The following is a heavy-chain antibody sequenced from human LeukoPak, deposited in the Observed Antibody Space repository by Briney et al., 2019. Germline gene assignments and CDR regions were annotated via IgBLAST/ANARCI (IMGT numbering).Heavy chain of an antibody. CDR1: GGTSSSYA. CDR2: IIPIFGTA. Sequence: ASVKVSCKASGGTSSSYAISWVRQAPGQGLEWMGGIIPIFGTANYAQKFQGRVTITTDESTSTAYMELSSLRSEDTAVYYCARYYYDSSGYVYHAHWFDPWGQGTLVTVSS. J-gene: IGHJ5*02. D-gene: IGHD3-22*01. CDR3: ARYYYDSSGYVYHAHWFDP. V-gene: IGHV1-69*05.